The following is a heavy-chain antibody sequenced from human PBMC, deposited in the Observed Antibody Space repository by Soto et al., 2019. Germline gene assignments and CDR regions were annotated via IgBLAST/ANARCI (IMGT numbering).Heavy chain of an antibody. CDR2: IYYSGST. Sequence: QVQLQESGPGLVKPSQTLSLTCTVSGGSISSGDYYWSWIRQPPGKGLEWIGYIYYSGSTYYNTYRKSRDTISVDTCKNQFSMKLSYVTAADKTVYYCARDDARYCSGSYEDYYYYGMDVWGQGTTVTVSS. J-gene: IGHJ6*02. CDR1: GGSISSGDYY. D-gene: IGHD3-10*01. V-gene: IGHV4-30-4*01. CDR3: ARDDARYCSGSYEDYYYYGMDV.